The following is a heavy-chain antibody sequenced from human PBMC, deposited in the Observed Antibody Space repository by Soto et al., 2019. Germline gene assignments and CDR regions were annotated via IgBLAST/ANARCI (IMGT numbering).Heavy chain of an antibody. Sequence: EVQLVEAGGALVEPGGSLRLSCAASGFTFNNARMSWVRQAPGKGLDWVGRIDGGKTDFAAPVEGRFTFSRADSRNTLFLQMNSLKTEDTGVYYCTSNAAAKVGTLSYWGQGTLGTVSS. D-gene: IGHD1-26*01. CDR2: IDGGKT. CDR3: TSNAAAKVGTLSY. V-gene: IGHV3-15*02. J-gene: IGHJ4*02. CDR1: GFTFNNAR.